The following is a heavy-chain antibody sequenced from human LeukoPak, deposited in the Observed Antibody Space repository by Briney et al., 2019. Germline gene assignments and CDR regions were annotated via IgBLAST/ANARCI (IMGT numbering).Heavy chain of an antibody. CDR2: INPNSGGT. CDR3: ARAHGEPQYDFWSGYYL. Sequence: ASVKVSCKASGYTFTGYYTHWVRQAPGQGLEWMGWINPNSGGTNYAQKFQGRVTMTRDTSISTAYMELSRLRSDDTAVYYCARAHGEPQYDFWSGYYLWGQGTLVTVSS. CDR1: GYTFTGYY. J-gene: IGHJ4*02. D-gene: IGHD3-3*01. V-gene: IGHV1-2*02.